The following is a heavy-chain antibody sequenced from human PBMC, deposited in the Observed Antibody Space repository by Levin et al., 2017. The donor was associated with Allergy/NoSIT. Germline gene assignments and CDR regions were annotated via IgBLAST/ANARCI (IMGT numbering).Heavy chain of an antibody. CDR3: TTDRQQLVPDAFDI. D-gene: IGHD6-13*01. CDR1: GFTFSNAW. Sequence: GGSLRLSCAASGFTFSNAWMSWVRQAPGKGLEWVGRIKSKTDGGTTDYAAPVKGRFTISRDDTKNTLYLQMNSLKTEDTAVYYCTTDRQQLVPDAFDIWGQGTMVTVSS. J-gene: IGHJ3*02. V-gene: IGHV3-15*01. CDR2: IKSKTDGGTT.